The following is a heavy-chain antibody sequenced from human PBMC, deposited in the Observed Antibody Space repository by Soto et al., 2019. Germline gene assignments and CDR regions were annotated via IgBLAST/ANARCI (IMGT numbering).Heavy chain of an antibody. V-gene: IGHV3-23*01. J-gene: IGHJ5*02. CDR1: GLTFTSYS. CDR2: IGSSGATT. D-gene: IGHD3-22*01. Sequence: GSLRLSCAASGLTFTSYSMNWVRQAPGKGLEWVSSIGSSGATTYYADSGKGRFSISRDNSKSTLFLQMNSLRGDDTAIYYCWTPICGYYPPPDHWGQGTLVTVSS. CDR3: WTPICGYYPPPDH.